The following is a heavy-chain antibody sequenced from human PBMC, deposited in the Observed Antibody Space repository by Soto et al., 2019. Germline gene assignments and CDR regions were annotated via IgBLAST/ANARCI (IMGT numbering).Heavy chain of an antibody. CDR1: GFTFSSYG. CDR3: AKDTPSSLRIAVAGTRFDY. V-gene: IGHV3-30*18. D-gene: IGHD6-19*01. CDR2: ISYDGSNK. J-gene: IGHJ4*02. Sequence: GGSLRLSCAASGFTFSSYGMHWVRQAPGKGLEWVAVISYDGSNKYYADSVKGRFTISRDNSKNTLYLQMNSLRAEDTAVYCCAKDTPSSLRIAVAGTRFDYWGQGTLVTVSS.